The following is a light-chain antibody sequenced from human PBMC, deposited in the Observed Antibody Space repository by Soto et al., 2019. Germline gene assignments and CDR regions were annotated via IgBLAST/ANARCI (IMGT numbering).Light chain of an antibody. J-gene: IGLJ2*01. Sequence: QSVLTQPPSVSGSPGQSVTITCTGTSSDVGSYNRVSWFQQPPGTAPKLMIYGVSNRPSGVPDRFSGSKSGNTASLTISGLQAEDEADYYCSSYTSSSVVFGGGTKLTVL. CDR2: GVS. CDR3: SSYTSSSVV. V-gene: IGLV2-18*02. CDR1: SSDVGSYNR.